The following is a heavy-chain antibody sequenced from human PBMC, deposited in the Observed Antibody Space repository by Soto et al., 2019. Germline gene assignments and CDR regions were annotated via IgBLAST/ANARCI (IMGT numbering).Heavy chain of an antibody. J-gene: IGHJ3*02. D-gene: IGHD2-15*01. V-gene: IGHV1-18*01. CDR3: ARDDNCSGGSCYSSAFDI. CDR2: ISAYNGNT. Sequence: QVQLVQSGAEVKKPGASVKVSCKASGYTFTSYGISWVRQAPGQGLEWMGWISAYNGNTNYAQKLQGRVTMTTDTSTSTGYMELRSLRSDDTAVYYCARDDNCSGGSCYSSAFDIWGQGTMVTVSS. CDR1: GYTFTSYG.